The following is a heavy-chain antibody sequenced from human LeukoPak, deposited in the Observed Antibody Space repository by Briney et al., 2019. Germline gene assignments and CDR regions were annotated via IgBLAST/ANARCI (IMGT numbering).Heavy chain of an antibody. D-gene: IGHD2-21*01. J-gene: IGHJ4*02. CDR1: GFIFSHYT. Sequence: GGSLRLSCAASGFIFSHYTMTWVRQAPGKGLEWLSSNGSGDATIYADSVMGRFTISRDNSKNTVSLQMNSLRAEDTAIYYCAKSDCGSDGCKLLNYWGQGTLVIASS. CDR2: NGSGDAT. CDR3: AKSDCGSDGCKLLNY. V-gene: IGHV3-23*01.